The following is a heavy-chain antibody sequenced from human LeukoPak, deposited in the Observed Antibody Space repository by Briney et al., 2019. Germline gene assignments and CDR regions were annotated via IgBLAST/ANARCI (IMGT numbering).Heavy chain of an antibody. CDR3: ARGYLTTVTTARGSGFDY. V-gene: IGHV4-61*02. CDR2: IYTSGST. Sequence: SETLSLTCTVSGGSISSGSYYWSWIRQPAGKGLEWIGRIYTSGSTNHNPSLKSRVTISVDTSKNQFSLKLSSVTAADTAVYYCARGYLTTVTTARGSGFDYWGQGTLVTVSS. J-gene: IGHJ4*02. D-gene: IGHD4-11*01. CDR1: GGSISSGSYY.